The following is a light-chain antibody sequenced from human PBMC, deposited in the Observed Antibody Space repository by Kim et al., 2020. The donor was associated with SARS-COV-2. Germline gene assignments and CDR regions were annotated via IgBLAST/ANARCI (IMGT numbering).Light chain of an antibody. V-gene: IGLV3-1*01. CDR2: QDD. J-gene: IGLJ3*02. CDR3: QSWDTTSIKV. CDR1: GLGSKY. Sequence: SYELTQPPSVSVSPGQTVSLTCSGDGLGSKYVAWYQQKPGQPPVLLIYQDDRRPSRIPERFSGSSSGNTATLTITGAQTIDEADYICQSWDTTSIKVFGRGTKLTVL.